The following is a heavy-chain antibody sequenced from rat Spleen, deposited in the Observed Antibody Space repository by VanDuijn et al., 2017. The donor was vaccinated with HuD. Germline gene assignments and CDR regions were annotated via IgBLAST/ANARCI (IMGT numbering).Heavy chain of an antibody. J-gene: IGHJ2*01. CDR2: ISPSGGST. V-gene: IGHV5-31*01. D-gene: IGHD1-1*01. Sequence: EVQLVESGGGLVQPGRSLKLSCVGSGFTFHNYWMTWIRQAPGKGLEWVASISPSGGSTYYRDSVKGRFTVSRDNAKSTLYLQIDSLRSEDTATYYCASLLQWSPFDYWGQGVMVTVSS. CDR1: GFTFHNYW. CDR3: ASLLQWSPFDY.